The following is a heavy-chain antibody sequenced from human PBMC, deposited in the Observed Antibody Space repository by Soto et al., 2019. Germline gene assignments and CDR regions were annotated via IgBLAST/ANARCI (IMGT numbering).Heavy chain of an antibody. CDR2: ILPIFGTA. V-gene: IGHV1-69*06. Sequence: QVQLVQSGAEVKKPGSSVKVSCKASGGTFSSYAISWVRQAPGQGLEWMGGILPIFGTANYAQKFQGRVKITADKSTSTAYMELSSLRSEDTAVYYCARVGVVVPAAIGGYWYFDLWGRGTLVTVSS. CDR1: GGTFSSYA. D-gene: IGHD2-2*02. J-gene: IGHJ2*01. CDR3: ARVGVVVPAAIGGYWYFDL.